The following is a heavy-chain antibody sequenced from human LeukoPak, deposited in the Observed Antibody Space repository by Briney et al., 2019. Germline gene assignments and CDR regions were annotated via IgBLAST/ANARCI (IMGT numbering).Heavy chain of an antibody. D-gene: IGHD1-7*01. CDR2: IYISGST. CDR1: GGSISSYY. V-gene: IGHV4-4*07. CDR3: ARDPGARNYFDP. Sequence: SETLSLTCTVSGGSISSYYWSWIRQPAGKGLEWIGLIYISGSTRYNPSLKSRVTMSVDTSKNQFSLKLSSVTAADTAVYYCARDPGARNYFDPWGQGTLVTVSP. J-gene: IGHJ5*02.